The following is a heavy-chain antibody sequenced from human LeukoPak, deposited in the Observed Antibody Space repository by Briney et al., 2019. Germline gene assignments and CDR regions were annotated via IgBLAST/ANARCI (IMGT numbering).Heavy chain of an antibody. J-gene: IGHJ4*02. V-gene: IGHV4-34*01. CDR1: GGSFSGYY. Sequence: SETLSLTCAVYGGSFSGYYWSWIRQPPGKGLEWIGEINHSGSTHYNPSLKSRVTISVDTSKNQFSLKLSSVTAADTAVYYCASPPNSETGDYWGQGTLVTVSS. D-gene: IGHD2/OR15-2a*01. CDR2: INHSGST. CDR3: ASPPNSETGDY.